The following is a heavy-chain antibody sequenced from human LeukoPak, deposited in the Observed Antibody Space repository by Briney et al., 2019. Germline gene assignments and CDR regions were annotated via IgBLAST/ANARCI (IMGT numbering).Heavy chain of an antibody. CDR2: IYSGGST. Sequence: GGSLRLSCAASGLTFSSYWMSWVRQAPGKGLEWVSVIYSGGSTYYADSVKGRFTISRDNSKNTLYLQMHSLRAEDTAVYYCARGRTVMDVWGQGTTVTVSS. CDR1: GLTFSSYW. J-gene: IGHJ6*02. V-gene: IGHV3-66*01. D-gene: IGHD4-17*01. CDR3: ARGRTVMDV.